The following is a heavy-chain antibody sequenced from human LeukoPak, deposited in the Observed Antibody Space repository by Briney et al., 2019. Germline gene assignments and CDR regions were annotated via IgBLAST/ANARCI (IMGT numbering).Heavy chain of an antibody. J-gene: IGHJ4*02. Sequence: PGGSLRLSCAASGFTFSSYSMNWDRQAPGKGLEWVSSISSSSSYIYYADSVKGRFTISRDNAKNSLYLQMNSLRAEDTAVYYCASIVGATLDYWGQGTLVTVSS. CDR2: ISSSSSYI. V-gene: IGHV3-21*01. CDR3: ASIVGATLDY. D-gene: IGHD1-26*01. CDR1: GFTFSSYS.